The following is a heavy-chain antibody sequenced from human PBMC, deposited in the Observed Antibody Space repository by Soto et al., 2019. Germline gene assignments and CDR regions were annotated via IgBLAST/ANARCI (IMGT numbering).Heavy chain of an antibody. CDR2: TYSGGST. CDR1: GFTVSGNY. CDR3: ARLLLWFGEPFDF. D-gene: IGHD3-10*01. J-gene: IGHJ4*02. V-gene: IGHV3-66*01. Sequence: GGSLRLSCTASGFTVSGNYMNWVRQAPGEGLEWVSVTYSGGSTQFADSVKGRFTISRDSSKNTLYLQINNLRPEDTAVYYCARLLLWFGEPFDFWGQGTMVTVSS.